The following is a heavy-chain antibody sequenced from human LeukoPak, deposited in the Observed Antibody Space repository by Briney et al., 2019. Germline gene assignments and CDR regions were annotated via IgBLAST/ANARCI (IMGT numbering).Heavy chain of an antibody. CDR3: AKNPRGLFYGMDV. D-gene: IGHD3-10*01. Sequence: PGGSLRLSCAASGFTFRSYWMSWIRQSPGKELLWVSRIHGDGGDTSYADSVKGRFTISRDNSKNTLYLQMNSLRAEDTAVYYCAKNPRGLFYGMDVWGQGTTVTVSS. CDR2: IHGDGGDT. V-gene: IGHV3-74*01. J-gene: IGHJ6*02. CDR1: GFTFRSYW.